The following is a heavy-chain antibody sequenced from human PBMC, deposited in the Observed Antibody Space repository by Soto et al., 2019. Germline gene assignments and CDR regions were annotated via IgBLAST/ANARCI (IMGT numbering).Heavy chain of an antibody. CDR2: IYPGDPDT. CDR3: ARPPIYYDSSGYYPSHDAFDI. Sequence: GESLKISCKGSGYSFTSYWIGWVRQMPGKGLEWMGIIYPGDPDTRYSPSFQGQVTISADKSISTAYLQWSSLKASDTAMYYCARPPIYYDSSGYYPSHDAFDIWGQGTMVT. D-gene: IGHD3-22*01. V-gene: IGHV5-51*01. CDR1: GYSFTSYW. J-gene: IGHJ3*02.